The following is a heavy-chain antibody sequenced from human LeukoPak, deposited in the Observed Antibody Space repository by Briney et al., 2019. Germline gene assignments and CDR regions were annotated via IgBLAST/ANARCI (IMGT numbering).Heavy chain of an antibody. CDR1: GGSFSGYY. J-gene: IGHJ4*02. CDR3: ARHYGSGSYYRNAYFDY. V-gene: IGHV4-34*01. Sequence: SETLSLTCAVYGGSFSGYYWSWIRQPPGKGLEWIGEINHSGSTNYNPSLKSRVTISVDTSKNQFSLKLSSVTAADTAVCYCARHYGSGSYYRNAYFDYWGQGTLVTVSS. D-gene: IGHD3-10*01. CDR2: INHSGST.